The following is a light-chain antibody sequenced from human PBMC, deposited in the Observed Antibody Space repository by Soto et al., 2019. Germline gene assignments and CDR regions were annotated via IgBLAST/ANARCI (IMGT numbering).Light chain of an antibody. J-gene: IGKJ1*01. V-gene: IGKV3-20*01. Sequence: EIVMTQSPGTLSLSPGERATLSCRASQSVSSSYLAWYQQKPGQAPRLLIYGASSRPTGIPDRFIGSGSGTDFTLTISRLEPEDFAVYYCQQYGSSRTFGQGTKVEIK. CDR3: QQYGSSRT. CDR2: GAS. CDR1: QSVSSSY.